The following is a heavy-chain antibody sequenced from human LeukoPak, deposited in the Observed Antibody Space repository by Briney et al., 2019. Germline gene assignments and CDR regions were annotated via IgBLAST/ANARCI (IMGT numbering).Heavy chain of an antibody. CDR3: ARAETQYYDFWSGYHNWFDP. V-gene: IGHV4-59*01. CDR1: GGSISSYY. D-gene: IGHD3-3*01. Sequence: SETLSLTCTVSGGSISSYYWSWIRQPPGKGLEWIGYIYYSGRTNYNPSLKSRITILVDKSKNKFSLKLSSVTAADTAVYSCARAETQYYDFWSGYHNWFDPWGQGTLVTISS. CDR2: IYYSGRT. J-gene: IGHJ5*02.